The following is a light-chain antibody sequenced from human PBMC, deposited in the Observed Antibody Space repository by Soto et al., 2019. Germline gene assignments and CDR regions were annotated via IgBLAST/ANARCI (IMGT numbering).Light chain of an antibody. CDR3: RSYTARRKWV. CDR1: SSDVGGYNY. J-gene: IGLJ3*02. V-gene: IGLV2-14*01. CDR2: EVS. Sequence: QSALTQPASVSGSPGQSITISCTGTSSDVGGYNYVSWYQQHPGTSPKLMIYEVSNRPSGVSNRFSGSKSGNTASLIISGLQAEDEGAYYCRSYTARRKWVFGGGTKLNFL.